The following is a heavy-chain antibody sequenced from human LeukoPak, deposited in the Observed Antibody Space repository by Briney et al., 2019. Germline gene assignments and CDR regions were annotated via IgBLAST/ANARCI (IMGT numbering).Heavy chain of an antibody. Sequence: GGSLRLSCAASGFTFSDVWMTWVRRTPGRGLEWVASVRDDGREKSYVESVKGRFTISRDNAKNSLYLQMNSLRAEDTALYYCAKVFAQLLYLDAFDIWGQGTMVTVSS. J-gene: IGHJ3*02. CDR1: GFTFSDVW. CDR2: VRDDGREK. CDR3: AKVFAQLLYLDAFDI. D-gene: IGHD2-2*02. V-gene: IGHV3-7*03.